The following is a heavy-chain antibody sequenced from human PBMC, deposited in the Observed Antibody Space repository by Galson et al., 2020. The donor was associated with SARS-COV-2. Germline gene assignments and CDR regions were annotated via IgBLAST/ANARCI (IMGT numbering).Heavy chain of an antibody. J-gene: IGHJ3*02. CDR3: ARDAHLGDYDSSGYDAFDI. D-gene: IGHD3-22*01. CDR1: GYTFTGYY. Sequence: ASVKVSCTASGYTFTGYYMHWVRQAPGQGLGWMGWINPNSGGTNYAQKFQGRVTMTRDTSISTAYMELSRLRSDDTAVYYCARDAHLGDYDSSGYDAFDIWGQGTMVTVSS. CDR2: INPNSGGT. V-gene: IGHV1-2*02.